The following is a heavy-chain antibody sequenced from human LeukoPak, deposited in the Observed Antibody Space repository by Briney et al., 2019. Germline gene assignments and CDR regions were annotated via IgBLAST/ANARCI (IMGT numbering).Heavy chain of an antibody. D-gene: IGHD2-15*01. CDR3: ARETYLRFPSGGYYYYMDV. Sequence: PSETLSLTCSVSGDSVSSSGHFWGWIRQPPGKGLEWIGEINDSGSTNYNPSLKSRVTISVDTSKNQFSLKLSSVTAADTAVYYCARETYLRFPSGGYYYYMDVWGKGTTVTVSS. J-gene: IGHJ6*03. V-gene: IGHV4-39*07. CDR1: GDSVSSSGHF. CDR2: INDSGST.